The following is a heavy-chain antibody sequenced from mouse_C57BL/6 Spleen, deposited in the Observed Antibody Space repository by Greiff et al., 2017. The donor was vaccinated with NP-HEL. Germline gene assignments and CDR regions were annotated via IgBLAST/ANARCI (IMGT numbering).Heavy chain of an antibody. CDR2: ISSGSSTI. D-gene: IGHD1-1*01. CDR1: GFTFSDYG. V-gene: IGHV5-17*01. J-gene: IGHJ2*01. Sequence: EVKVVESGGGLVKPGGSLKLSCAASGFTFSDYGMHWVRQAPEKGLEWVAYISSGSSTIYYADTVKGRFTISRDNAKNTLFLQMTSLRSEDTAMYYCARSITTVVAYYFDYWGQGTTLTVSS. CDR3: ARSITTVVAYYFDY.